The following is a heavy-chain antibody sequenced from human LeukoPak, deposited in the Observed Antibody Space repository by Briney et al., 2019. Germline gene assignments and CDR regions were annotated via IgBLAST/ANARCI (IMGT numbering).Heavy chain of an antibody. CDR2: IYYSGST. J-gene: IGHJ4*02. CDR1: GGSISSGDYY. CDR3: ARDLLNEGNHLDY. Sequence: SQTLSLTCTVSGGSISSGDYYWSWIRQPPGKGLEWIGYIYYSGSTHYNPSLKSRVTISVDTSKNQFSLKLSSVTAADTAVYFCARDLLNEGNHLDYWGQGTLVTVSS. V-gene: IGHV4-30-4*01. D-gene: IGHD4-23*01.